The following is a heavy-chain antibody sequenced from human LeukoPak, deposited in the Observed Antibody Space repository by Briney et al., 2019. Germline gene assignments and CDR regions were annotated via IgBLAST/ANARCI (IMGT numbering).Heavy chain of an antibody. CDR3: ARISGGHSSSWYPRDY. V-gene: IGHV3-48*03. CDR1: GFTFSSYE. Sequence: GSLRLSSAASGFTFSSYEMNWVRPAPGKGLEWVSYISSSGSTIYYADSVKGRFTISRDNAKNSLYLQMNSLRAEDTAVYYCARISGGHSSSWYPRDYWGQGTLVTVSS. D-gene: IGHD6-13*01. CDR2: ISSSGSTI. J-gene: IGHJ4*02.